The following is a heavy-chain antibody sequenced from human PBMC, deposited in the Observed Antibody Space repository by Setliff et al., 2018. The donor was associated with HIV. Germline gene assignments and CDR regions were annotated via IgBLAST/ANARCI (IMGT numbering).Heavy chain of an antibody. CDR1: GFTFSTYA. D-gene: IGHD6-19*01. CDR2: MYSGGTT. J-gene: IGHJ4*02. Sequence: GGSLRLSCAASGFTFSTYAMSWVRQAPGKGLEWVSVMYSGGTTYYADSVKGRFTISRHNSKNTLYLQMDSLRSEDTAVYYCATCSGPLDYWGQGTLVTVSS. V-gene: IGHV3-53*04. CDR3: ATCSGPLDY.